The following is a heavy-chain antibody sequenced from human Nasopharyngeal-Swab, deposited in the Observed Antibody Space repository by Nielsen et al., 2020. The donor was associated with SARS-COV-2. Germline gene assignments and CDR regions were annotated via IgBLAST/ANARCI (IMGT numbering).Heavy chain of an antibody. V-gene: IGHV3-30*18. J-gene: IGHJ6*03. CDR2: ISYDGSNK. D-gene: IGHD4-23*01. CDR3: AKDGGNSGYYYYYYMDV. CDR1: GFSFRNFG. Sequence: GESLKISCAASGFSFRNFGMHWVRQAPGKGLEWVAVISYDGSNKYYADSVKGRFTISRDNSKNTLYLQMNSLRAEDTAVYYCAKDGGNSGYYYYYYMDVWGKGTTVTVSS.